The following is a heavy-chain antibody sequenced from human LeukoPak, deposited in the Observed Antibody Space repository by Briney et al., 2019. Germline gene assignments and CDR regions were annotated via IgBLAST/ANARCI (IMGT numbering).Heavy chain of an antibody. CDR2: IKRDGDEK. J-gene: IGHJ4*02. D-gene: IGHD3-16*01. CDR1: GFTFSAYW. V-gene: IGHV3-7*01. Sequence: PGRSLRLPCAASGFTFSAYWMGWVRLTPGKGLEWVANIKRDGDEKYSVDSVKGRFTIFRDNAKNSLYLQMNSLKAEDTAVYYCARIIHVDYTPLYYFDHWGQGTLVTVSS. CDR3: ARIIHVDYTPLYYFDH.